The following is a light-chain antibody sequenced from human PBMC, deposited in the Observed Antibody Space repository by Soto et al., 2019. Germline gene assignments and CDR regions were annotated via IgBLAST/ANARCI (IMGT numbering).Light chain of an antibody. J-gene: IGKJ1*01. CDR2: KAS. CDR1: QSISSW. Sequence: DIQMTQSPSTLSASVGDRVTITCRASQSISSWLAWFQQKPGKAPKLLIYKASTLQSGVPSRFSGSGSGTEFTHAISSLQPDDFATYYCQQYNDNWTFGQGTKVE. CDR3: QQYNDNWT. V-gene: IGKV1-5*03.